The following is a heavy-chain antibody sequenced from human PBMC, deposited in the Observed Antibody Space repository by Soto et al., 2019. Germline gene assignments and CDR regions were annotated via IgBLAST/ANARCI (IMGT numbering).Heavy chain of an antibody. CDR2: IYYSGST. D-gene: IGHD2-8*02. V-gene: IGHV4-31*03. Sequence: PSETLSLTCTVSGGSISSCGYYWSWIRQHPGKGLEWIGYIYYSGSTYYNPSLKSRVTISVDTSKNQFSLKLSSVTAADTAVYYCARDLSSGGLFDYWGQGTLVTVSS. J-gene: IGHJ4*02. CDR1: GGSISSCGYY. CDR3: ARDLSSGGLFDY.